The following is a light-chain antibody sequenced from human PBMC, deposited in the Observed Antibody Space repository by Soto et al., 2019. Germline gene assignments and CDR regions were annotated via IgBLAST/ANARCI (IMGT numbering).Light chain of an antibody. CDR1: QRVSSSY. CDR3: QQDYNLPLT. J-gene: IGKJ3*01. CDR2: GAS. Sequence: PGERVTLSCRASQRVSSSYLTWYQQKPGQAPRLLIYGASTRATGIPARFSGSGSGTDFTLTISSLQPEDFAVYYCQQDYNLPLTFGPGTKVDIK. V-gene: IGKV3D-7*01.